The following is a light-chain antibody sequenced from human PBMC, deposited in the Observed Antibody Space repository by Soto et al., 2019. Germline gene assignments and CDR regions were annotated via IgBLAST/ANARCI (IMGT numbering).Light chain of an antibody. J-gene: IGKJ1*01. Sequence: DIKMSQSASALSASIGDRVTITCRASESIRTWLAWYQHKPGKAPKFLIYDASSLESGVPSRFSGSGSRTEFTLTISNLQPDDFATYFCQQYNNYPRTFGQGTKVDIK. V-gene: IGKV1-5*01. CDR1: ESIRTW. CDR2: DAS. CDR3: QQYNNYPRT.